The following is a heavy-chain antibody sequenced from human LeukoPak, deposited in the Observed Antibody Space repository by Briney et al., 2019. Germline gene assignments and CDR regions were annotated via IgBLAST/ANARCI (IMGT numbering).Heavy chain of an antibody. CDR3: ASQADSAYGDYN. CDR2: ISYDGSNK. V-gene: IGHV3-30*03. D-gene: IGHD4-17*01. Sequence: GGSLRLSCAASGFTFSSYVMHWVRQAPGKGLEWVAVISYDGSNKYYADSVKGRFTISRDNSKNTLYLQMNSLRGEDTAVYYCASQADSAYGDYNWGQGTLVTVSS. CDR1: GFTFSSYV. J-gene: IGHJ4*02.